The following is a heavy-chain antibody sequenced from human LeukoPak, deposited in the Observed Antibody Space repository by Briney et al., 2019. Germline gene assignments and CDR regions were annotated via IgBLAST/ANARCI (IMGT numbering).Heavy chain of an antibody. CDR1: GGSISTSSCY. CDR2: IYYSGST. Sequence: SETLSLTCIVSGGSISTSSCYWDWVRQPPGKGLEWIGYIYYSGSTNYNPSLKSRVTISVDTSKNQFSLKLSSVTAADTAVYYCARDLYSSGWSTSAGYYYYGMDVWGQGTTVTVSS. D-gene: IGHD6-19*01. V-gene: IGHV4-61*01. J-gene: IGHJ6*02. CDR3: ARDLYSSGWSTSAGYYYYGMDV.